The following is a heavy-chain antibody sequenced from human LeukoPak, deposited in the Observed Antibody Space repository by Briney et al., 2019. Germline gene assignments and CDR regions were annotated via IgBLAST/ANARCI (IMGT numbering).Heavy chain of an antibody. Sequence: PSETLSLTCTVSGYSISRGYYWGWIRQPPGKGLGWIGRIYNSGSTYYNPSLKSRVTISVDTSKNQFSLKLSSVTAADTAVYYCARGKSYYDFWSGYGLYYFDYWGQGTLVTVSS. CDR2: IYNSGST. CDR1: GYSISRGYY. CDR3: ARGKSYYDFWSGYGLYYFDY. V-gene: IGHV4-38-2*02. J-gene: IGHJ4*02. D-gene: IGHD3-3*01.